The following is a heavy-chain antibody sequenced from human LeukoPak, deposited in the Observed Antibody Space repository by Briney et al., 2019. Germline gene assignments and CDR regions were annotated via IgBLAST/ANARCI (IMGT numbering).Heavy chain of an antibody. J-gene: IGHJ5*02. V-gene: IGHV4-59*01. CDR1: GGSISSSY. CDR3: ARGSRARFDP. Sequence: ETRSLTCTVSGGSISSSYWSWIRQPPGKGLEWIGYMYYSGSTKYNPSLKSRVTMSVDTSKNQFSLKLTSVTAADTAVYYCARGSRARFDPCGQGTLVSASS. CDR2: MYYSGST. D-gene: IGHD1-26*01.